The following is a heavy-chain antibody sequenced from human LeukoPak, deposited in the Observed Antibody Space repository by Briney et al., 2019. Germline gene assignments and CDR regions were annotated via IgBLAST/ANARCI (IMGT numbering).Heavy chain of an antibody. Sequence: GESLQISCQGSGYSFTSYWIGWVRQMPGKGLEWMGIIYPGDSDTRYSPSFQGQVTISADKSISTAYLQWSSLKASDTAMYYCARRKYCSGGSCSYFDYWGQGTLVTVSS. CDR3: ARRKYCSGGSCSYFDY. D-gene: IGHD2-15*01. CDR1: GYSFTSYW. V-gene: IGHV5-51*01. J-gene: IGHJ4*02. CDR2: IYPGDSDT.